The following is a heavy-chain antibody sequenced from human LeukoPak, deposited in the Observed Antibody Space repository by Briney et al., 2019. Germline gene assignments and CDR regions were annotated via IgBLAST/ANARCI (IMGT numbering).Heavy chain of an antibody. Sequence: SETLSLTCTVSGGSMRSYYWSWIRQPPGKGLEWIGYIYYSGSTNYNPSLKSRVTISVDTSKNQFSLKLSSVTAADTAVYYCARDRIAARPPYYYYMDVWGKGTTVTV. J-gene: IGHJ6*03. CDR1: GGSMRSYY. D-gene: IGHD6-6*01. V-gene: IGHV4-59*01. CDR2: IYYSGST. CDR3: ARDRIAARPPYYYYMDV.